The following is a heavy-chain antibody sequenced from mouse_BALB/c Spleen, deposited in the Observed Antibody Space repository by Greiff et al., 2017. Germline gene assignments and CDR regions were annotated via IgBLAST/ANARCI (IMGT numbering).Heavy chain of an antibody. CDR1: GFTFSDYY. CDR3: ASPYDYDVLFAY. D-gene: IGHD2-4*01. CDR2: ISDGGSYT. J-gene: IGHJ3*01. V-gene: IGHV5-4*02. Sequence: DVKLVESGGGLVKPGGSLKLSCAASGFTFSDYYMYWVRQTPEKRLEWVATISDGGSYTYYPDSVKGRFTISRDNAKNNLYLQMSSLKSEDTAMYYCASPYDYDVLFAYWGQGTLVTVSA.